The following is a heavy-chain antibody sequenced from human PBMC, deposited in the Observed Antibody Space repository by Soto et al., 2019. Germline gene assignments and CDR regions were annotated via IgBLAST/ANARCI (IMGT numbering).Heavy chain of an antibody. CDR1: GFSLSTSGMC. J-gene: IGHJ6*02. D-gene: IGHD6-19*01. Sequence: GPTLVNPTQTLTLTCTFSGFSLSTSGMCVSWIRQPPGKALEWLALIDWDDDKYYSTSLKTRLTISKDTSKNQVVLTMTNMDPVDTATYYCARSVVGEQWLEYGMDVWGQGTTVTVSS. CDR2: IDWDDDK. V-gene: IGHV2-70*01. CDR3: ARSVVGEQWLEYGMDV.